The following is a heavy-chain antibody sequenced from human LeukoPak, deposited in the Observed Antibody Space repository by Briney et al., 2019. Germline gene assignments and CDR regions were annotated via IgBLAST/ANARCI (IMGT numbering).Heavy chain of an antibody. V-gene: IGHV3-53*01. CDR1: GFTVSRNY. CDR2: IYSGGST. J-gene: IGHJ6*02. D-gene: IGHD1-1*01. CDR3: ARDSETETGWYYYGMDV. Sequence: GESLRLSCAASGFTVSRNYMNWVRQAPGKGLEWVSVIYSGGSTYYADSVKGRFTITRDNSKNTVYLQMNSLRAEDTAVYYCARDSETETGWYYYGMDVWGQGTTVTVSS.